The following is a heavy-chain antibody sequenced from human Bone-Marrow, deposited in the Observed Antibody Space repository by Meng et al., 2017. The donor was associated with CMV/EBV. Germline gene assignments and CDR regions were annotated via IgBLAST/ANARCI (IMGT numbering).Heavy chain of an antibody. CDR1: GFTFNNYG. J-gene: IGHJ4*02. CDR2: IGFDGSNE. CDR3: AKDQRHCNGGRCLFDY. Sequence: GESLKISCEASGFTFNNYGMHWVRQAPGKGLEWVAFIGFDGSNECYADSVKGRFTISRDNSNNTLYLQMNNLRPEDTAFYYCAKDQRHCNGGRCLFDYWGQGTLVTVSS. V-gene: IGHV3-30*02. D-gene: IGHD2-15*01.